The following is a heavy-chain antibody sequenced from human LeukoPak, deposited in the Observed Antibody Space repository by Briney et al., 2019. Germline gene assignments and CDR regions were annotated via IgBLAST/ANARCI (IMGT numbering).Heavy chain of an antibody. CDR3: ARDQGTSTTAPKRKGRFDP. D-gene: IGHD1-1*01. CDR1: GFTFSNYG. V-gene: IGHV3-30*03. CDR2: ISYDGSNK. J-gene: IGHJ5*02. Sequence: QPGRSLRLSCAASGFTFSNYGMHWVRQAPGKGLEWVAVISYDGSNKYYAESVKGRFTISRDNSKNTLYLQMNSLRDEDTAVYYCARDQGTSTTAPKRKGRFDPWGQGTLVTVSS.